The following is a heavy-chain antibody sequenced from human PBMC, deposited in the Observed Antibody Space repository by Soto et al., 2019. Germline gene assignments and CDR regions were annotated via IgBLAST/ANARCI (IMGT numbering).Heavy chain of an antibody. CDR3: ARNLGGRLYGMDV. CDR2: IYQSGST. J-gene: IGHJ6*02. V-gene: IGHV4-4*02. CDR1: GGSISSINW. D-gene: IGHD1-26*01. Sequence: QVQLQESGPGLVKPSGTLSLTCVVSGGSISSINWWSWVRQTPGKGLEWIGEIYQSGSTNYNPSLNSRVTISVDKSKNQFSLKLNSVTAADTAVYYCARNLGGRLYGMDVWGQGTTVTVSS.